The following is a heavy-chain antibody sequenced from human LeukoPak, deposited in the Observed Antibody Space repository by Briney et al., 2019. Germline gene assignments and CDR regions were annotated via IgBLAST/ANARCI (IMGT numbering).Heavy chain of an antibody. J-gene: IGHJ4*02. Sequence: PGRSLRLSCAASGFTFSSYGMHWVRQAPGKGLEWVAVISYDGSNKYYADSVEGRFTISRDNSKNTLYLQMNSLRAEDTAVYYCAKDKGQWLVLNYFDYWGQGTLVTVSS. V-gene: IGHV3-30*18. D-gene: IGHD6-19*01. CDR2: ISYDGSNK. CDR1: GFTFSSYG. CDR3: AKDKGQWLVLNYFDY.